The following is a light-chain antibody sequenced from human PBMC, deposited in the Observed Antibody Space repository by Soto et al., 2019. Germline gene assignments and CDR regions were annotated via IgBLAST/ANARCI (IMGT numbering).Light chain of an antibody. CDR1: QSLVHSDGNTY. CDR3: MQGTHRRT. Sequence: DIVMTQSPLSLPVTLGQPASISCRSSQSLVHSDGNTYLNWFQQRPGQSPRRLIYRVSNRDFGVPDRFRGSGSGSDFILKISMVEAEDVGVYYCMQGTHRRTFGQGTKVEIK. V-gene: IGKV2-30*02. J-gene: IGKJ1*01. CDR2: RVS.